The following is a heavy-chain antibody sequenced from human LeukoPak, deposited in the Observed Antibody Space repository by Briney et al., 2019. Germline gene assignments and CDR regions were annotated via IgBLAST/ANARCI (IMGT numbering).Heavy chain of an antibody. CDR2: ISGYDGNT. J-gene: IGHJ5*02. Sequence: ASVKVSCKASGYTFSSYGISWVRQAPGQGLEWMGWISGYDGNTKYAQKLQGRVSLTTDSSTSTVYMELRSLRSDDTAVYYCARDDYVEPGWFDPWGQGTLVTVSS. CDR3: ARDDYVEPGWFDP. D-gene: IGHD4-17*01. CDR1: GYTFSSYG. V-gene: IGHV1-18*01.